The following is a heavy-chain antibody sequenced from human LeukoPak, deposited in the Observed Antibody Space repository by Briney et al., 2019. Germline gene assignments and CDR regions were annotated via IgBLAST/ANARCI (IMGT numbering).Heavy chain of an antibody. CDR1: GYSFASYL. CDR3: ARLVGTSSSKAFDI. Sequence: GESLKISCQAFGYSFASYLIGWVRQMPGKGLKWLGIIYPSVSDTSYSPSFQGQVTISADKSISTAYLQWSSLKASDTAMYYCARLVGTSSSKAFDIWGQGTMVTVSS. D-gene: IGHD2-2*01. V-gene: IGHV5-51*01. CDR2: IYPSVSDT. J-gene: IGHJ3*02.